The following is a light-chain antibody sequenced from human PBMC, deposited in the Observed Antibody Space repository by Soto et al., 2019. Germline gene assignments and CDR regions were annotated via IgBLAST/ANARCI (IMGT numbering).Light chain of an antibody. CDR1: QSVSSN. CDR3: QQYGSSPLIT. CDR2: GAS. V-gene: IGKV3-20*01. Sequence: EIVMTQSPGTLSVSPGERATLSCRASQSVSSNLAWYQQKPGQAPRLFIYGASTRATGIPAKFSGSGFGTDFTLTISRLEPEDFAVYYCQQYGSSPLITFGQGTRLEIK. J-gene: IGKJ5*01.